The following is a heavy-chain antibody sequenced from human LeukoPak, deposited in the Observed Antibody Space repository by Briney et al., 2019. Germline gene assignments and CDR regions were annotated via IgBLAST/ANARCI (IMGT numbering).Heavy chain of an antibody. D-gene: IGHD2-15*01. Sequence: GGSLRLSYAASGFTFSSYEMNWVRQAPGKGLEWGSYISPSGSSKYYADSVKGRFTISRDNAKNSLYLQMNNLRPEDTAVYYCARGGHCSDVICYSYNAFDIWGQGTMVTVSS. CDR3: ARGGHCSDVICYSYNAFDI. CDR2: ISPSGSSK. CDR1: GFTFSSYE. J-gene: IGHJ3*02. V-gene: IGHV3-48*03.